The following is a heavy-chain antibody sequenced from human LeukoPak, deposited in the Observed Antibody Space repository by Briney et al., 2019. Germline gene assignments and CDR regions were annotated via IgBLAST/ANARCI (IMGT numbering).Heavy chain of an antibody. V-gene: IGHV3-30-3*01. CDR1: GFTFSSYA. CDR2: ISYDGSNK. D-gene: IGHD3-10*01. CDR3: ARSNSGKVDAFDI. Sequence: GGSLRLSCAASGFTFSSYAMHWVRQAPGKGLEWVAVISYDGSNKYYADSVKGRFTISRDNSKNTLYLQMNSLRAEDTAVYYCARSNSGKVDAFDIWGQGTMVTVSS. J-gene: IGHJ3*02.